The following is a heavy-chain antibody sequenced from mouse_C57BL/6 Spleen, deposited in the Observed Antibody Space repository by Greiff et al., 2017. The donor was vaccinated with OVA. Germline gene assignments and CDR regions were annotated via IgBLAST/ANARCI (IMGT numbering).Heavy chain of an antibody. CDR3: ARGGYDGYYDAMDY. CDR2: INPGSGGT. V-gene: IGHV1-54*01. Sequence: VQLQQSGAELVRPGTSVKVSCTASGYAFTNYLIEWVKQRPGKGLEWIGVINPGSGGTNYNEKFKGKATLTADKSSRTAYMQLSSLTSEDSAVYVCARGGYDGYYDAMDYWGQGTSVTVSS. D-gene: IGHD2-3*01. CDR1: GYAFTNYL. J-gene: IGHJ4*01.